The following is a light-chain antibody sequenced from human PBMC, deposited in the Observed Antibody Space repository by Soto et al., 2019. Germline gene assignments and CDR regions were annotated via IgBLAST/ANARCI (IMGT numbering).Light chain of an antibody. J-gene: IGLJ2*01. CDR2: DVS. Sequence: QSDLTQPRSVSGSPGQSVTISCTGTSSDVGGYNYVSWYQQYPGKAPKLMIYDVSGRPSGVPDRFSGSKSGNTASLTISGLQAEDEADYYCCSYAGIHVVFGGGTKLAVL. CDR1: SSDVGGYNY. CDR3: CSYAGIHVV. V-gene: IGLV2-11*01.